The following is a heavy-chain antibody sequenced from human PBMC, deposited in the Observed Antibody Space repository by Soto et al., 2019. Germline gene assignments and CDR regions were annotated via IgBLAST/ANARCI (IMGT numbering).Heavy chain of an antibody. CDR1: GAARSDYY. V-gene: IGHV4-4*07. D-gene: IGHD6-19*01. CDR3: ARDGEYTSGWYSFDS. CDR2: VYVTGTT. J-gene: IGHJ5*01. Sequence: XTLSLLGTVSGAARSDYYCSWIRLPAGQAPEWIGRVYVTGTTYFNPSLKSGGTMSVYTSNKQVSLKLSSVTASYSAIYYCARDGEYTSGWYSFDSWGPGTLVTVSS.